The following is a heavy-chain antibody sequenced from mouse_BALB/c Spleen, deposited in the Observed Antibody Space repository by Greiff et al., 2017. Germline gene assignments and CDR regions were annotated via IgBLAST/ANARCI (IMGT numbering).Heavy chain of an antibody. CDR2: INSNGGST. D-gene: IGHD1-1*01. CDR1: GFTFSSYG. J-gene: IGHJ1*01. Sequence: EVHLVESGGGLVQPGGSLKLSCAASGFTFSSYGMSWVRQTPDKRLELVATINSNGGSTYYPDSVKGRFTISRDNAKNTLYLQMSSLKSEDTAMYYCARDQLDYYGSSHWYFDVWGAGTTVTVSS. V-gene: IGHV5-6-3*01. CDR3: ARDQLDYYGSSHWYFDV.